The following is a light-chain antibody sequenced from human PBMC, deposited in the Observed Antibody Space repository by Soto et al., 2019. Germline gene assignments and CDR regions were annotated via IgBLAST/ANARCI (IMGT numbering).Light chain of an antibody. CDR1: QSFSSSY. V-gene: IGKV3-20*01. Sequence: SPGTLSLSPVDRATLSCRSSQSFSSSYLAWYQQKPGQAPRLLIYGASSSATGIPDRFSGSGSGTDFTLTISRLEPEDFAVYYCQQYGSSPPITLGQGTRMEIK. CDR3: QQYGSSPPIT. CDR2: GAS. J-gene: IGKJ5*01.